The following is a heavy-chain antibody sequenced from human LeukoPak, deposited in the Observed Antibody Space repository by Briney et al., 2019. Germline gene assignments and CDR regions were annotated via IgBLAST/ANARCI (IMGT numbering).Heavy chain of an antibody. V-gene: IGHV4-39*07. CDR1: GGSISSSSYY. J-gene: IGHJ4*02. CDR3: ASFPQGCSGGSCYSYYFDY. D-gene: IGHD2-15*01. Sequence: LETLSLTCTVSGGSISSSSYYWGWIRQPPGKGLEWIGSIYHSGSTNYNPSLKSRVTISVDKSKNQFSLKLSSVTAADTAVYYCASFPQGCSGGSCYSYYFDYWGQGTLVTVFS. CDR2: IYHSGST.